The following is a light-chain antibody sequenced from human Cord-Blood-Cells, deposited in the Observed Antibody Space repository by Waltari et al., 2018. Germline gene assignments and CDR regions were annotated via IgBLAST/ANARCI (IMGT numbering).Light chain of an antibody. V-gene: IGKV3-20*01. CDR2: GAS. Sequence: LTQFPGTLSLSPGERATLSCRARQSVSSSYLAWYQQKPGQSPSLLIYGASSRATGIPDRFSGSGSGTDFTLTISRLGPEDFAVYYCQQYGSSLAITVGGGTKVEIK. CDR3: QQYGSSLAIT. J-gene: IGKJ4*01. CDR1: QSVSSSY.